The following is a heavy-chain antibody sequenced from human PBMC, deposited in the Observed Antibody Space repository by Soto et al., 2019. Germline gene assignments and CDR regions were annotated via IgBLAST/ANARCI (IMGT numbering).Heavy chain of an antibody. CDR3: ARDYSSGWSGNWFDP. CDR2: IYYSGST. CDR1: GGSISSGGYY. J-gene: IGHJ5*02. D-gene: IGHD6-19*01. V-gene: IGHV4-31*03. Sequence: SETLSLTGTVSGGSISSGGYYWSWIRQHPGKGLEWIGYIYYSGSTYYNPSLKSRVTISVDTSKNQFSLKLSSVTAADTAVYYCARDYSSGWSGNWFDPWGQGTLVT.